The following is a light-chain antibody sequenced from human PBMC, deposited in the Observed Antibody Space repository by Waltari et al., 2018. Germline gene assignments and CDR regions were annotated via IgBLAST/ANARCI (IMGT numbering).Light chain of an antibody. V-gene: IGLV2-14*02. CDR2: EAS. J-gene: IGLJ2*01. Sequence: QSALTQPASVSGPPGQSITISCTGISSDVGSYNLVSWYQQHPGKAPKHIIYEASKRPSGVSSRFSGSKSGNTASLTISGLQAEDEGDYYCCSYTNTHVVFGGGTKLTVL. CDR3: CSYTNTHVV. CDR1: SSDVGSYNL.